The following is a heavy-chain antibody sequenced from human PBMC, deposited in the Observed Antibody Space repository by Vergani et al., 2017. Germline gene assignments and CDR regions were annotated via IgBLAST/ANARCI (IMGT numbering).Heavy chain of an antibody. J-gene: IGHJ2*01. CDR1: GITFWKFG. Sequence: EVDLVESGGGLAQPGGSLRLSCEASGITFWKFGMHWVRQGPGKGLEWVSGISWNSGAVDYADSVRGRFTISRDNAKNSLFLEMNSLRAEDTAVYYCARDFPRVRVVPYWYFDLWGRGTLVTVSS. CDR3: ARDFPRVRVVPYWYFDL. V-gene: IGHV3-9*01. D-gene: IGHD3-10*01. CDR2: ISWNSGAV.